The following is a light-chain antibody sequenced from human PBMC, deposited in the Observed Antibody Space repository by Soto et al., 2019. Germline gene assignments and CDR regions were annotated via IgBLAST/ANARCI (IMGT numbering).Light chain of an antibody. CDR3: QQYNNWPQT. CDR1: QSVSSN. J-gene: IGKJ1*01. CDR2: GAS. V-gene: IGKV3-15*01. Sequence: EIVMTPSPATLSVSPGARVALSCRASQSVSSNLAWYQQKPGQSPRLLIFGASTRATGIPARFSGSGSGTEFTLTISSLQSEDFAVYYCQQYNNWPQTFGQGTKV.